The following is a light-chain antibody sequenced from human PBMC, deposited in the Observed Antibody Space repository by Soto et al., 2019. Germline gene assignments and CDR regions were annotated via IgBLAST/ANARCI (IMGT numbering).Light chain of an antibody. Sequence: EIVLTQSPATLSLSPGERATLSCRSSQSVTSSLAWYQQKPGQAPSLLIYAASNRATGIPARFSGSGSGTDFTLTISSLEPEDSAVYYCQQRSDWPITSGGGTKVDIK. CDR2: AAS. J-gene: IGKJ4*01. V-gene: IGKV3-11*01. CDR1: QSVTSS. CDR3: QQRSDWPIT.